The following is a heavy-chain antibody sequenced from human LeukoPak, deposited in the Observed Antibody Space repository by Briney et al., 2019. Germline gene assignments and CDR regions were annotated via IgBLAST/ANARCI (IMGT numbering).Heavy chain of an antibody. CDR2: VSSSSSYI. V-gene: IGHV3-21*04. CDR3: ARERGYSYGYLLIGGYNFDY. D-gene: IGHD5-18*01. CDR1: GFSFSSYN. Sequence: PGGSLRLSCAASGFSFSSYNMNWVRQAPGKGLEWVSFVSSSSSYIFYAESVKGRFTISRDNAKNSLYLQMNSLRAEDTALYYCARERGYSYGYLLIGGYNFDYWGQGTLVTVSS. J-gene: IGHJ4*02.